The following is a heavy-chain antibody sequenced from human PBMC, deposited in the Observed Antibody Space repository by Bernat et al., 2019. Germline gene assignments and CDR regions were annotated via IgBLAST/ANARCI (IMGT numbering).Heavy chain of an antibody. J-gene: IGHJ4*02. CDR3: AGVSVDYYDSSGYSEQVDY. CDR1: GFTFSDYY. V-gene: IGHV3-11*05. CDR2: ISSSSSYT. Sequence: QVQLVESGGGLVKPGGSLRLSCAASGFTFSDYYMSWIRQAPGKGLEWVSYISSSSSYTNYADSVKGRFTISRDNAKNSLYLQMNSLRAEDTAVDYCAGVSVDYYDSSGYSEQVDYWGQGTLVTVSS. D-gene: IGHD3-22*01.